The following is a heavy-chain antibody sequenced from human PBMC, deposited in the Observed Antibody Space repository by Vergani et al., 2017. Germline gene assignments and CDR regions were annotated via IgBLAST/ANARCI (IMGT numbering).Heavy chain of an antibody. V-gene: IGHV1-69*02. CDR3: ARVSPGDNSGWEPFDY. CDR2: IIPIIRLA. J-gene: IGHJ4*02. CDR1: GDIFNNYT. Sequence: QVHLEPSGTEVKKPGSSVKVSCKVSGDIFNNYTVTWVRQAHGQGLEWMGRIIPIIRLATSAQKFQDRVKITGDTSTNTVYMEMNNLRSEDTAVYYCARVSPGDNSGWEPFDYWGQGTLVTVSS. D-gene: IGHD6-19*01.